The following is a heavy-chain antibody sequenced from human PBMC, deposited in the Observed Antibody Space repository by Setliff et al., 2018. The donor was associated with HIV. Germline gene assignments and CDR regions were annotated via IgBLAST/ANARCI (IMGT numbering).Heavy chain of an antibody. Sequence: PGGSLRLSCAASGFKFRDYTLSWLRQFPGKGLEWVSAIAGNKGTTFYADSVKGRFTISKDNSENTIFLQMSSLRAEDTAIYYCAKTGIWGDYDILTGYPGFFDSWGQGTLVTVSS. CDR1: GFKFRDYT. CDR2: IAGNKGTT. CDR3: AKTGIWGDYDILTGYPGFFDS. D-gene: IGHD3-9*01. V-gene: IGHV3-23*01. J-gene: IGHJ4*02.